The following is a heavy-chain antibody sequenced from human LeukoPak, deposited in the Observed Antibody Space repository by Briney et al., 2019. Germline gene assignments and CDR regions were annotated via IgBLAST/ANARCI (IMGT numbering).Heavy chain of an antibody. CDR2: ISAYNGNT. V-gene: IGHV1-18*01. J-gene: IGHJ5*02. CDR3: AVSRTPPPDWFDP. D-gene: IGHD5/OR15-5a*01. CDR1: GYTSTSYG. Sequence: ASVKVSCKASGYTSTSYGISWVRQAPGQGLGWMGWISAYNGNTNYAQKLQGRVTMTTDTSTSTAYMELRSLRSDDTAVYYCAVSRTPPPDWFDPWGQGTLVTVSS.